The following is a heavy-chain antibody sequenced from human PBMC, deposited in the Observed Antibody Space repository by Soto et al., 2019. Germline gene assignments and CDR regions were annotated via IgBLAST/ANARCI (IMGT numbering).Heavy chain of an antibody. D-gene: IGHD2-2*01. J-gene: IGHJ6*02. Sequence: QVQLVQSGAEVKKPGASVKVSCKASGYTFASYGISWVRQAPGQGLEWMGWISAYNGNTNYAQKLQGRVTMTTDTCRRPVYRGVRSLRSDDPALYYWAREGTCSITSGPPFFSFGMDVWGQGPTVTVSS. CDR1: GYTFASYG. CDR2: ISAYNGNT. V-gene: IGHV1-18*01. CDR3: AREGTCSITSGPPFFSFGMDV.